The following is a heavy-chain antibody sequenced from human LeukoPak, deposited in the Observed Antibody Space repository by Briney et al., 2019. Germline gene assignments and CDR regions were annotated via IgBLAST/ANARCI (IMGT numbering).Heavy chain of an antibody. V-gene: IGHV1-8*01. CDR3: ASAREGYSSSWYYFDY. D-gene: IGHD6-13*01. CDR1: GYTFTSYD. J-gene: IGHJ4*02. Sequence: GASVKVSCKASGYTFTSYDINWVRQATGQGLEWMGWMNPNSGNTGYAQKFQGRVTMTRNTSISTAYMELSSLRSEDTAVYYCASAREGYSSSWYYFDYWGQGTLVTVSS. CDR2: MNPNSGNT.